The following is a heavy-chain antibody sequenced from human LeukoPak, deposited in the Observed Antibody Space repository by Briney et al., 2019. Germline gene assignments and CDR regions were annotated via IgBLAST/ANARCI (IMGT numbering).Heavy chain of an antibody. CDR1: GFTFSGYD. D-gene: IGHD3-10*01. CDR3: ARGVGLGSYYDFDS. V-gene: IGHV3-13*04. J-gene: IGHJ4*02. CDR2: ISTTGDT. Sequence: GGSLRLSCAASGFTFSGYDMHWVRQATGKGLEWVSAISTTGDTYYPGSVKGRFTISRENAKNSSYLQMNRLRAGDTAVYYCARGVGLGSYYDFDSWGQGTLVTVSS.